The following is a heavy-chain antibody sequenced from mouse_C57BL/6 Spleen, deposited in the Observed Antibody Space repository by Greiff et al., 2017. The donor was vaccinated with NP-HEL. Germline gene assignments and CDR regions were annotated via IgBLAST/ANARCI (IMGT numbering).Heavy chain of an antibody. V-gene: IGHV5-12*01. CDR3: ASYSNSAWFAY. D-gene: IGHD2-5*01. CDR1: GFTFSDYY. J-gene: IGHJ3*01. Sequence: EVHLVESGGGLVQPGGSLKLSCAASGFTFSDYYMYWVRQTPEKRLEWVAYISNGGGSTYYPDTVKGRFTISRDNAKNTLYLQMNRLKSEDTAMYYCASYSNSAWFAYWGQGTLVTVSA. CDR2: ISNGGGST.